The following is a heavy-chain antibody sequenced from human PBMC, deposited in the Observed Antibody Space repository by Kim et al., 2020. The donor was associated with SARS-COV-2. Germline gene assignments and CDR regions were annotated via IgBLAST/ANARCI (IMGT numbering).Heavy chain of an antibody. Sequence: SVKVSCKASGGTFSSYAISWVRQAPGQGLEWMGGIIPIFGTANYAQKFQGRVTITADESTSTAYMELSSLRSEDTAVYYCASLGIVVVPAATIDDYWGQGTLVTVSS. J-gene: IGHJ4*02. CDR2: IIPIFGTA. D-gene: IGHD2-2*01. CDR3: ASLGIVVVPAATIDDY. CDR1: GGTFSSYA. V-gene: IGHV1-69*13.